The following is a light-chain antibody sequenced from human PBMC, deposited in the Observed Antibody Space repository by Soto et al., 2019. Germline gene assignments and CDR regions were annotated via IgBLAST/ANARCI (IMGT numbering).Light chain of an antibody. CDR1: SSDVGSSSL. J-gene: IGLJ3*02. CDR3: CSYAGSSTFPWV. Sequence: QSVLTQPASVSGSPGQSITISCTGTSSDVGSSSLVSWYQQYPGKAPKLMIYEGSKRPSGVSSRFSGSKSGNTASLTISGLQAEDEADYYCCSYAGSSTFPWVFGGGTKLTVL. CDR2: EGS. V-gene: IGLV2-23*03.